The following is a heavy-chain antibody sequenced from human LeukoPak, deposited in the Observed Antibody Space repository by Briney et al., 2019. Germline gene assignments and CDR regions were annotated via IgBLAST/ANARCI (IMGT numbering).Heavy chain of an antibody. Sequence: PSETLSLTCTVSGYSISSGYYWGWIRQPPGKGLEWIGSIYHSGSTYYNPSLKRRVTISVDTSKNQFSLKLSSVTAADTAVYYCARTLYCGGDCYSQRPYTFDYRGQGTLVTVSS. CDR2: IYHSGST. D-gene: IGHD2-21*02. CDR1: GYSISSGYY. V-gene: IGHV4-38-2*02. J-gene: IGHJ4*02. CDR3: ARTLYCGGDCYSQRPYTFDY.